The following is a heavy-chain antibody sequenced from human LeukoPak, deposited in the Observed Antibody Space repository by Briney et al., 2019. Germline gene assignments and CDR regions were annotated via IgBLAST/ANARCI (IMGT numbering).Heavy chain of an antibody. CDR3: ARVIDVVVVAADY. V-gene: IGHV3-21*01. CDR1: GFTFSSYS. J-gene: IGHJ4*02. Sequence: PGGSLRLSCAASGFTFSSYSMNWVRQAPEKGLEWVSSISSSSSYIYYADSVKGRFTISRDNAKNSLYLQMNSLRAEDTAVYYCARVIDVVVVAADYWGQGTLVTVSS. CDR2: ISSSSSYI. D-gene: IGHD2-15*01.